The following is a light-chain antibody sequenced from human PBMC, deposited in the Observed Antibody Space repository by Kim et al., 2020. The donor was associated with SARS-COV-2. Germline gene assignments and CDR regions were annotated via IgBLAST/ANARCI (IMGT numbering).Light chain of an antibody. V-gene: IGKV1-5*03. CDR3: HQYKSQST. Sequence: SASVGVTVTITCRASQSISRWLARCQQKPGKAPNLLIHRASDLQSGVPSRFSGSGSETDFTLTINSLQPDDFATYYSHQYKSQSTFGQGTKVEIK. CDR2: RAS. J-gene: IGKJ1*01. CDR1: QSISRW.